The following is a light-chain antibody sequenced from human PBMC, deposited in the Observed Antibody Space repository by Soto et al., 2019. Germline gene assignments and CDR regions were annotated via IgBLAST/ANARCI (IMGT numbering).Light chain of an antibody. CDR1: QSISSY. J-gene: IGKJ5*01. CDR2: AAS. V-gene: IGKV1-39*01. Sequence: TQSPSSLSASVGDRVTITCRASQSISSYLNWYQQKPGKAPNLLIYAASSLQSGVPSRFSGSGSGTDFTLTINSLHPEDFATYYCQQSYSTPITFGQGTRLEIK. CDR3: QQSYSTPIT.